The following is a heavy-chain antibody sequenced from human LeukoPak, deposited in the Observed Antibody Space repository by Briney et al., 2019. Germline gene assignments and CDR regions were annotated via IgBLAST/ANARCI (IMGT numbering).Heavy chain of an antibody. CDR1: GFTFSSYA. CDR3: AKDNPSYYDSSGYYYPSVFDY. Sequence: GGSLRLSCAASGFTFSSYAMSWVRQAPGKGLEWVSAISGSGGSTYYADSVKGRFTISRDNSKNTLYLQMNSLRAEDTAVYYCAKDNPSYYDSSGYYYPSVFDYWGQGTLVTVSS. V-gene: IGHV3-23*01. D-gene: IGHD3-22*01. J-gene: IGHJ4*02. CDR2: ISGSGGST.